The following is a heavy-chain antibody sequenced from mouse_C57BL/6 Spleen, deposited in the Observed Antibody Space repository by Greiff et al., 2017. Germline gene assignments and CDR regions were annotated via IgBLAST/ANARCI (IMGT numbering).Heavy chain of an antibody. CDR1: GYSITSGYY. V-gene: IGHV3-6*01. Sequence: EVKLQESGPGLVKPSQSLSLTCSVTGYSITSGYYWNWIRQFPGNKLEWMGYISYDGSNNYNPSLKNRISITRDTSKNQFFLKLNSVTTEDTATYYCARDRDSHAMDYWGQGTSVTVSS. CDR2: ISYDGSN. J-gene: IGHJ4*01. D-gene: IGHD2-12*01. CDR3: ARDRDSHAMDY.